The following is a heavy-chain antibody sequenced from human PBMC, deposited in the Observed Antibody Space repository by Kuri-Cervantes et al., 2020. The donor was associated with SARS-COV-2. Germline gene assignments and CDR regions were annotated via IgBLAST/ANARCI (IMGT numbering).Heavy chain of an antibody. J-gene: IGHJ4*02. Sequence: GESLKISCAASGFTFSSYGMHWVRQAPGKGLEWVAVISYDGSNKYYADSVKGRFTISRDNSKNTLYLQMNSLRAEDTAVYYCARNNNWNYTDYFDYWGQGTLVNVAS. CDR2: ISYDGSNK. V-gene: IGHV3-30*03. D-gene: IGHD1-7*01. CDR1: GFTFSSYG. CDR3: ARNNNWNYTDYFDY.